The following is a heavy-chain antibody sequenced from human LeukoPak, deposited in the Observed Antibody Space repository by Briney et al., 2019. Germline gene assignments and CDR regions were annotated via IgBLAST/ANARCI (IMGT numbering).Heavy chain of an antibody. D-gene: IGHD2-15*01. CDR3: TKEFCGSRAACAGGSYYDF. CDR1: GFTFSKDD. Sequence: GGSLRLSCAASGFTFSKDDFHWLRHAPGKGLEGVAAIGVTGDTYYADSVKGRFTISREDAANSLYLQMRILGAGDTALYYCTKEFCGSRAACAGGSYYDFWGRGALVTVSS. V-gene: IGHV3-13*01. CDR2: IGVTGDT. J-gene: IGHJ2*01.